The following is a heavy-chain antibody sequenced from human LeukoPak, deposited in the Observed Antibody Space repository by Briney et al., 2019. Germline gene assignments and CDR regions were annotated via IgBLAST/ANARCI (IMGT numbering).Heavy chain of an antibody. CDR3: ARHYYGSGSLWFDP. CDR1: GGSISSSSYY. CDR2: IYYSGST. V-gene: IGHV4-39*01. J-gene: IGHJ5*02. Sequence: SETLSLTCTVSGGSISSSSYYWGWIRHPPGKGREWIGSIYYSGSTYYNPSLKSRVTISVDTSKNQFSLKLSSVTAADTAVYYCARHYYGSGSLWFDPWGQGTLVTVSS. D-gene: IGHD3-10*01.